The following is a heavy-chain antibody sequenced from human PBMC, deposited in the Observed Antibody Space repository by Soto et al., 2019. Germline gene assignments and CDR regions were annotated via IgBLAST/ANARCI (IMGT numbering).Heavy chain of an antibody. CDR1: GGTFSSYT. CDR3: ARDRDYGSGSYFDY. CDR2: IIPILGIA. V-gene: IGHV1-69*08. J-gene: IGHJ4*02. D-gene: IGHD3-10*01. Sequence: QVQLVQSGAEVKKPGSSVKVSCKASGGTFSSYTISWVRQAPGQGLEWMGRIIPILGIANSAQKFQGRVTITADKSTRTAYMELSSLRSEDTAVYFCARDRDYGSGSYFDYWGQGTLVTVSS.